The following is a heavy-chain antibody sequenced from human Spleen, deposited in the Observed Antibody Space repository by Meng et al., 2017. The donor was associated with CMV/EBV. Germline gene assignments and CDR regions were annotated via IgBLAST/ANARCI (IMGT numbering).Heavy chain of an antibody. D-gene: IGHD2-15*01. Sequence: CADSTLPLSDYYMSWIRQAPGKGLEWVSYISSGGFTIYYAASVKGRFTISRDNAKNSVYLQMNSLRAEDTAVYYCASNGGLAGRLLYYWGRGTLVTVSS. J-gene: IGHJ4*02. CDR2: ISSGGFTI. CDR3: ASNGGLAGRLLYY. CDR1: TLPLSDYY. V-gene: IGHV3-11*04.